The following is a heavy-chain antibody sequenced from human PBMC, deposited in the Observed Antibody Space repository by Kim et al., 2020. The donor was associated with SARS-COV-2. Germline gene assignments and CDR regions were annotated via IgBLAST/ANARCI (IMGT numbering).Heavy chain of an antibody. CDR3: AGALEGYSSGWYVDY. J-gene: IGHJ4*02. Sequence: SETLSLTCTVSGGSISSYYWSWIRQPPGKGLEWIGYIYYSGSTNYNPSLKSRVTISVATSKNQFSLKLSSVTAADTAVYYCAGALEGYSSGWYVDYWGQGTLVTVSS. D-gene: IGHD6-19*01. CDR2: IYYSGST. CDR1: GGSISSYY. V-gene: IGHV4-59*01.